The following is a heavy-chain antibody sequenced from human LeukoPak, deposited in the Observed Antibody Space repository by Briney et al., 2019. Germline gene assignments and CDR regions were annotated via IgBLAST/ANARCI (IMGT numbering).Heavy chain of an antibody. CDR2: ISSSGSTI. D-gene: IGHD6-19*01. CDR1: GFTFSGYE. Sequence: PGGPLRVSCAPSGFTFSGYEMNAVCQAPGRGLGWVSYISSSGSTIYYADSVKGRFTISRDNAKNSLYLQMNSLRAEDTAVYYCARVAGGYEYYFDYWGQGTLVTGSS. J-gene: IGHJ4*02. CDR3: ARVAGGYEYYFDY. V-gene: IGHV3-48*03.